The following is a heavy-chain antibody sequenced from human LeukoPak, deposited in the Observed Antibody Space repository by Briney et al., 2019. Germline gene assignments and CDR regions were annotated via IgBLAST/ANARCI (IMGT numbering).Heavy chain of an antibody. J-gene: IGHJ6*02. CDR3: ARDQYSSWDYDILTGNYYHYGMDV. D-gene: IGHD3-9*01. Sequence: GSLRLSCAASGFTFSSYSMNWVRQAPGKGLEWVSSISSSSSYIYYADSAKGRFTISRDNAKNSLYLQMNSLRAEDTAVYYCARDQYSSWDYDILTGNYYHYGMDVWGQGTTVTVSS. V-gene: IGHV3-21*01. CDR2: ISSSSSYI. CDR1: GFTFSSYS.